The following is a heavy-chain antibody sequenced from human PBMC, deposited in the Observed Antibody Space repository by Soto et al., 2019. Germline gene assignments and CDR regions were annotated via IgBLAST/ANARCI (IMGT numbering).Heavy chain of an antibody. D-gene: IGHD3-3*01. V-gene: IGHV1-8*01. CDR3: ARDFGVVTADYYYYYMDV. Sequence: ASVKVSCKASGYTFTSYDINWVRQATGQGLEWMGWMNPNSGNTGYAQKLQGRVTMTRNTSISTAYMELSSLRSEDTAVYYCARDFGVVTADYYYYYMDVWAKGPRSPSP. CDR1: GYTFTSYD. J-gene: IGHJ6*03. CDR2: MNPNSGNT.